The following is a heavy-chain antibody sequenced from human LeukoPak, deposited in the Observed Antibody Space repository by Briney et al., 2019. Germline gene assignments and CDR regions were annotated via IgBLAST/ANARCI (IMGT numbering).Heavy chain of an antibody. J-gene: IGHJ5*02. V-gene: IGHV4-39*01. Sequence: SETLSLTCTVSGDSISNTTYYWGWVRQPPGKGLEWIGSIYYSGNTYYNVSLKSRVTISVDTSKNQFSLKLSSVTAADTAVYYCARLSGYYGSGSYRQLRWFDPWGQGTLVTVSS. CDR1: GDSISNTTYY. CDR3: ARLSGYYGSGSYRQLRWFDP. D-gene: IGHD3-10*01. CDR2: IYYSGNT.